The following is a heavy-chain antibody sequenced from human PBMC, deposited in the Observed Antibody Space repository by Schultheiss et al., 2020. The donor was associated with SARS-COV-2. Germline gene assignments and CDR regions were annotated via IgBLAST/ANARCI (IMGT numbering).Heavy chain of an antibody. V-gene: IGHV3-30*04. Sequence: GGSLRLSCAASGFTFSSYAMHWVRQAPGKGLEWVAVISYDGSNKYYADSVKGRFTISRDNSKNTLYLQMNSLRAEDTAVYYCARAYCSSTSCRRPDAFDICGQGTMVTVSS. CDR3: ARAYCSSTSCRRPDAFDI. CDR1: GFTFSSYA. D-gene: IGHD2-2*01. J-gene: IGHJ3*02. CDR2: ISYDGSNK.